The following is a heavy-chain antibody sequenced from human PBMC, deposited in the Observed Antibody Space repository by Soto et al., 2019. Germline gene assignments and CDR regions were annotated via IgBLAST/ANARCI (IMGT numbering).Heavy chain of an antibody. J-gene: IGHJ6*02. CDR2: IIPIFGTA. CDR1: GGTFSSYA. Sequence: EASVKVSCKASGGTFSSYAISWVRQAPGQGLEWMGGIIPIFGTANYAQKFQGRVTITADESTSTAYMELSSLRSEDTAVYYCARVGSAGSFPASSSGSYYYYYGMDVWG. V-gene: IGHV1-69*13. D-gene: IGHD6-19*01. CDR3: ARVGSAGSFPASSSGSYYYYYGMDV.